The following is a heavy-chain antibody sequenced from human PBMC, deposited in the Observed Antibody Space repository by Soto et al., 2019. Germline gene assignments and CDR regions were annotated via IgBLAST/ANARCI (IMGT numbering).Heavy chain of an antibody. V-gene: IGHV4-61*08. D-gene: IGHD2-21*02. Sequence: PSETLSLTCTVSGGSISSGGYYWSWIRQPPGKGLEWIGYIYYSGSTNYNPSLKSRVTISVDTSKNQFSLKLSSVTAADTAVYYCARRWGDTFDYWGQGTVVTVSS. CDR3: ARRWGDTFDY. J-gene: IGHJ4*02. CDR1: GGSISSGGYY. CDR2: IYYSGST.